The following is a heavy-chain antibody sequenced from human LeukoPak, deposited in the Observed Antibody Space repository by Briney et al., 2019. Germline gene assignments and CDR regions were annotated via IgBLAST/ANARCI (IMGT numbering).Heavy chain of an antibody. CDR2: VNGDGSST. J-gene: IGHJ4*02. V-gene: IGHV3-74*01. Sequence: GGSLRLSCAASGFTFRTYLMHWVRQAPGTGLVWVSRVNGDGSSTSYADPVKGRFTISRDNAKNTLYLQMNGLRAEDTAVYYCAILPSSKYFFDYWGQGTLVTVSS. CDR1: GFTFRTYL. CDR3: AILPSSKYFFDY.